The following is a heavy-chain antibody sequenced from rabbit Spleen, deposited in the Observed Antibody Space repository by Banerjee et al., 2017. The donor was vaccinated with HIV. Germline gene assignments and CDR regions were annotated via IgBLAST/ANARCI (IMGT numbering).Heavy chain of an antibody. J-gene: IGHJ6*01. D-gene: IGHD1-1*01. V-gene: IGHV1S40*01. CDR3: ARDTSSSFSSYGMDL. CDR2: AYAGSSGFT. Sequence: QSLEESGGDLVKPEGSLTLTCKASGVSLNDKDVMCWVRQAPGKGLEWVACAYAGSSGFTYYATWAKGRFTCSKTSSTTVTLQMTRLTAADTATYFCARDTSSSFSSYGMDLWGPGTLVTVS. CDR1: GVSLNDKDV.